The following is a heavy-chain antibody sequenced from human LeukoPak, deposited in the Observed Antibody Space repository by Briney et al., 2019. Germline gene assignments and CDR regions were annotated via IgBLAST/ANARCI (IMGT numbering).Heavy chain of an antibody. Sequence: PGGSLRLSCAASGFTFSGSAMHWVRQAPGKGLEWVAVIWYDGSNKYYADSVKGRFTISRDNSKNTLYLQMNSLRAEDTAVYYCARAPYCSSTSCYSFDYWGQGTLVTVSS. CDR1: GFTFSGSA. J-gene: IGHJ4*02. V-gene: IGHV3-33*08. D-gene: IGHD2-2*01. CDR2: IWYDGSNK. CDR3: ARAPYCSSTSCYSFDY.